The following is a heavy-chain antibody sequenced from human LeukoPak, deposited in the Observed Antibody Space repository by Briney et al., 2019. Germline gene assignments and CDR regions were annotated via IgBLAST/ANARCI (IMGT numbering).Heavy chain of an antibody. CDR3: ARGFDWLEYYFDY. CDR2: IDPNSGGT. Sequence: ASVKVSCKASGYTFTGYYIYWVRQAPGQGREWMGWIDPNSGGTNYAQKFQGRVTMTRDTSISTAYMELSRLTSDDTALYYCARGFDWLEYYFDYWGQGTLVTVSS. D-gene: IGHD3-9*01. J-gene: IGHJ4*02. V-gene: IGHV1-2*02. CDR1: GYTFTGYY.